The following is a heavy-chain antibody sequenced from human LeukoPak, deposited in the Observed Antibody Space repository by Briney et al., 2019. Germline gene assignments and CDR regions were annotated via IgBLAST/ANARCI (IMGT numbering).Heavy chain of an antibody. Sequence: PGGSLRLSCAASGFTFSSYEMNWVRQAPGKGLEWVSYISSSGSTIYYADSVKGRFTISRDNAKNSLYLQMNSLRAEDTAVYYCARGGYYDSSVDYWGQGTLVTVSS. J-gene: IGHJ4*02. V-gene: IGHV3-48*03. CDR2: ISSSGSTI. D-gene: IGHD3-22*01. CDR1: GFTFSSYE. CDR3: ARGGYYDSSVDY.